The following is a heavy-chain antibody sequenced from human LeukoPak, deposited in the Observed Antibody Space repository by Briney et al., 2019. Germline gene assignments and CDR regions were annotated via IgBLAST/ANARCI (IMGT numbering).Heavy chain of an antibody. Sequence: ASVKVSCKASGYTFTSYYMHWVRQAPGQGLEWMGMINPSGGSTSYAQKFQGRVTMTRDTSTSTVYMELSSLRSEDTAVYYCARVRDYYDSSGYYQGGYFDYWGQGTLVTVSS. V-gene: IGHV1-46*01. CDR2: INPSGGST. J-gene: IGHJ4*02. CDR3: ARVRDYYDSSGYYQGGYFDY. CDR1: GYTFTSYY. D-gene: IGHD3-22*01.